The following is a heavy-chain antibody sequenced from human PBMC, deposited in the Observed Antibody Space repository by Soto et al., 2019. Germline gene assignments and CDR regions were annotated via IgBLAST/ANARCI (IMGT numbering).Heavy chain of an antibody. D-gene: IGHD2-15*01. CDR1: GGSISSCY. CDR3: ARSVRYCSGGSCYFTRDAFDI. CDR2: IYYSGST. Sequence: SETLSLTCTVSGGSISSCYGSLIRQPPGKGLEWIGYIYYSGSTNYNPSLKSRVTISVDTSKNQFSLKLSSVTAADTAVYYCARSVRYCSGGSCYFTRDAFDIWGQGTMVT. J-gene: IGHJ3*02. V-gene: IGHV4-59*01.